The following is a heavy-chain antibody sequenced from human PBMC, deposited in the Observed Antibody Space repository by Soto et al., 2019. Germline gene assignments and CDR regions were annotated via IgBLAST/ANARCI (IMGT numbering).Heavy chain of an antibody. CDR3: ATGTDFGWLDNPNHALDI. Sequence: SETLSLTCAVSGGSITSDNWWSWVRQPPGKGLEWIGQIYHSGSTNYNPSLKSRVTISVDKSKNQFSLNLSSVTAEDTAVYYCATGTDFGWLDNPNHALDIWGQGTMVTVSS. CDR2: IYHSGST. V-gene: IGHV4-4*02. D-gene: IGHD3-9*01. J-gene: IGHJ3*02. CDR1: GGSITSDNW.